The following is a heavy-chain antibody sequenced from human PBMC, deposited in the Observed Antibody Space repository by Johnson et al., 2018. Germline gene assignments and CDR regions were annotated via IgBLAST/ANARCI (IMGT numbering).Heavy chain of an antibody. Sequence: QVQLVESGAEVKKPGASVKVSCKASGYTLTSSDINWVRQATGQGLEWMGWMDSNSGNTGYAQKFQGRVIMTRNTSINTAYMELSSLRSEDTAGYYCVRGRRGNWFDPWGQ. CDR3: VRGRRGNWFDP. CDR1: GYTLTSSD. J-gene: IGHJ5*02. V-gene: IGHV1-8*01. CDR2: MDSNSGNT.